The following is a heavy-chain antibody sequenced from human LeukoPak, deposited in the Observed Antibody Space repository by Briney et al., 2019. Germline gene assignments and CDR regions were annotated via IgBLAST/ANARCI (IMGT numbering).Heavy chain of an antibody. Sequence: GGSLRLSCAASGFTLSDYYMGWIRQAPGKGLEWVSYSSSSGSTIYYADSVKGRFAISRDNAKNSLYLQMNSLRAEDTAVYYCARRRDFTDYWGQGTLVALSS. V-gene: IGHV3-11*01. CDR3: ARRRDFTDY. J-gene: IGHJ4*02. D-gene: IGHD3/OR15-3a*01. CDR1: GFTLSDYY. CDR2: SSSSGSTI.